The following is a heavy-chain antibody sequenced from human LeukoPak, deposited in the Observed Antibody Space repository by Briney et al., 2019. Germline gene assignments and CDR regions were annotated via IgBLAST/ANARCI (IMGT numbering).Heavy chain of an antibody. D-gene: IGHD3-22*01. CDR3: ARNSGYYFRGYWFDP. CDR2: ISAYNGNT. CDR1: GYTFTSYG. J-gene: IGHJ5*02. V-gene: IGHV1-18*01. Sequence: ASVKVSCKASGYTFTSYGISWVRQAPGQGLEWMGWISAYNGNTNYAQKLQGRVTMTTDTSTSTAYMELRSLRSDDTAVYYCARNSGYYFRGYWFDPWGQGTLVTVSS.